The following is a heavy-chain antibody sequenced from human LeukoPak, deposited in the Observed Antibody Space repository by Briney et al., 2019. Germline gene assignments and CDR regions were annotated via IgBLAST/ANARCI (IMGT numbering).Heavy chain of an antibody. CDR1: GFSISSHF. J-gene: IGHJ4*02. D-gene: IGHD2-21*02. Sequence: GGSLRLSCTASGFSISSHFMTWVRQAPEKGLEWVSVIYTGGITHSADSVAGRFTISRDISKNTLYLQMNNLRVEDTAVYYCARDQVTSGGGLDYWGQGTLVTVSS. CDR2: IYTGGIT. V-gene: IGHV3-53*01. CDR3: ARDQVTSGGGLDY.